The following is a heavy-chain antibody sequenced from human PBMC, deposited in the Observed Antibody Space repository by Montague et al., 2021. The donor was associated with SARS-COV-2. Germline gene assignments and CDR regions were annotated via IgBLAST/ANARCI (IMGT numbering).Heavy chain of an antibody. D-gene: IGHD3-10*01. CDR1: GGSISSYY. CDR3: ARRLLWIGGASMDV. V-gene: IGHV4-59*08. CDR2: IYYSGST. J-gene: IGHJ6*02. Sequence: SETLSLTCTVSGGSISSYYWSWIRQPPGKGLEWIGYIYYSGSTNYNPSLKSRVTISVDTSKNQFSLKLSSVTAADTAVYYCARRLLWIGGASMDVWGQGTPVTVSS.